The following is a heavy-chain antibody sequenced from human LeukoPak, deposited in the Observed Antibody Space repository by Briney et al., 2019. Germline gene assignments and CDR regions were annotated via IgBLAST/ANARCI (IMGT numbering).Heavy chain of an antibody. J-gene: IGHJ4*02. CDR2: IYYSGST. CDR3: ARDCSGGTCYLGVLDY. Sequence: SETLSLTCTVSGGSISSSSYYWGGIRHPPGKGLEWIGSIYYSGSTYYNPSLKSRVTISVDTSKNQFSLKLSSVTAADTAVYYCARDCSGGTCYLGVLDYWGQGIRVTVSS. V-gene: IGHV4-39*07. CDR1: GGSISSSSYY. D-gene: IGHD2-15*01.